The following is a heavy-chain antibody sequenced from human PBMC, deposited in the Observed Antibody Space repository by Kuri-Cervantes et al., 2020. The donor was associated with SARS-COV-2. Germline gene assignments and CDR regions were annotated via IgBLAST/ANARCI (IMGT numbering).Heavy chain of an antibody. J-gene: IGHJ4*02. CDR3: ARGAAGPSSPGADY. V-gene: IGHV1-8*01. D-gene: IGHD2-8*02. CDR1: GYAFTSYD. Sequence: ASVKVSCKASGYAFTSYDINWVRQATGQGLGWMGWMNPNSGNTGYAQKFQGRVTMTRNTSISTAYMELSSLRSEDTAVYYCARGAAGPSSPGADYWGQGTLVTVSS. CDR2: MNPNSGNT.